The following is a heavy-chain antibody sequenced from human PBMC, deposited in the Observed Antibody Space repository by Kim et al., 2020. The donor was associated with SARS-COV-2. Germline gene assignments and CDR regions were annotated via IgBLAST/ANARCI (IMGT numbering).Heavy chain of an antibody. D-gene: IGHD3-3*01. Sequence: GGSLRLSCAASGFTFSSYAMSWVRQAPGKGLEWVSAISGSGGSTYYADSVKGRFTISRDNSKNTLYLQMNSLRAEDTAVYYCAKDQKGGGLPAYDRFDLWGRGTLVTVSS. J-gene: IGHJ2*01. V-gene: IGHV3-23*01. CDR1: GFTFSSYA. CDR3: AKDQKGGGLPAYDRFDL. CDR2: ISGSGGST.